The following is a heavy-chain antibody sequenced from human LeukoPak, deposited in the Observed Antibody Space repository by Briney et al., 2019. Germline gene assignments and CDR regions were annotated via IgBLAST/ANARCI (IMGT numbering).Heavy chain of an antibody. CDR1: GYTFTSYY. CDR3: GRATQTLYYFLY. D-gene: IGHD2/OR15-2a*01. V-gene: IGHV1-46*03. J-gene: IGHJ4*02. Sequence: GASVKVSCKASGYTFTSYYMHWVRQAPGQGLEWMGIINPSGGSTSYAQKFQGRVTMTTDTSTSTVYMELSSLRSEDTAVYYCGRATQTLYYFLYWGQGTLVTVSS. CDR2: INPSGGST.